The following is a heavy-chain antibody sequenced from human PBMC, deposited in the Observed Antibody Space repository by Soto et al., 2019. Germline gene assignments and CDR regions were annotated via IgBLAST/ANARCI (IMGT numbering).Heavy chain of an antibody. CDR2: IYSGGST. J-gene: IGHJ3*02. CDR1: GFTVSSNY. D-gene: IGHD5-12*01. V-gene: IGHV3-66*01. CDR3: ARDRGMATIDDAFDI. Sequence: AGGSLRLSCAASGFTVSSNYMNWVRQAPGKGLEWVSVIYSGGSTYYADSVKGRFTISRDNSKNTLYLQMNSLRAEDTAVYYCARDRGMATIDDAFDIWGQGTMVTVSS.